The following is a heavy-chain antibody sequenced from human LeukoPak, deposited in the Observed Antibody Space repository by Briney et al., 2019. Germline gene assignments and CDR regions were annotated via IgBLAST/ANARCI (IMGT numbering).Heavy chain of an antibody. CDR3: VRDRPHNWFDP. CDR1: GYTFTGYY. Sequence: ASVKVSCKASGYTFTGYYIHWVRQAPGQGLEWMGLIKPNSGDTKYAQKFQGRVTMTRDTSITTAYMELRSLRSDDTALYYCVRDRPHNWFDPWGQGTLVTVSS. J-gene: IGHJ5*02. CDR2: IKPNSGDT. V-gene: IGHV1-2*02.